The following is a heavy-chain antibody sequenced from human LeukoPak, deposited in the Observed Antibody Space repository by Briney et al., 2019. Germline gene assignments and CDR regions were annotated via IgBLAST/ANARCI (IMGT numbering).Heavy chain of an antibody. CDR3: ARGAYCGGDCYSYAHDAFDI. V-gene: IGHV4-59*01. Sequence: SETLSLTCTVSGGSISSYYWSWIRQPPGQGLEWIGYIYYSGSINYSPSLKSRVSISVDTSKNQFSLKLSSVTAADTAVYYCARGAYCGGDCYSYAHDAFDIWGQGTMVTVSS. J-gene: IGHJ3*02. CDR1: GGSISSYY. CDR2: IYYSGSI. D-gene: IGHD2-21*02.